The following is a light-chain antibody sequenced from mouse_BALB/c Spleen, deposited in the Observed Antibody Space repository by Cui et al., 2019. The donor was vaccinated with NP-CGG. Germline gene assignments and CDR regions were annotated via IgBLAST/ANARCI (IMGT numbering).Light chain of an antibody. J-gene: IGLJ1*01. V-gene: IGLV1*01. Sequence: QAVVTQESAPTTSPGETVTLTCRSSTGAVTSGNYANWVQEKPDHLFTGLIGGTNDRAPGAPARFSGSLIGDKAALTITGAQTEDEAIYFCALWYSNHWVFGGGTKLTVL. CDR1: TGAVTSGNY. CDR2: GTN. CDR3: ALWYSNHWV.